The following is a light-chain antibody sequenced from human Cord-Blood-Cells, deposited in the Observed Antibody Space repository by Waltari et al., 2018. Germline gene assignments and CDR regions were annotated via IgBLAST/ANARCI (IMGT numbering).Light chain of an antibody. V-gene: IGKV3-20*01. J-gene: IGKJ4*01. CDR2: GAS. Sequence: EIVLTQSPGTLSLSPGERATLPCRASQSVSSSYLAWYQQKPGQAPSLLIYGASSRATGIPDRFSGIGSVTDFTLTISRLEPEDCAVYYCQQYGSSPPLTFGGGTKVEIK. CDR3: QQYGSSPPLT. CDR1: QSVSSSY.